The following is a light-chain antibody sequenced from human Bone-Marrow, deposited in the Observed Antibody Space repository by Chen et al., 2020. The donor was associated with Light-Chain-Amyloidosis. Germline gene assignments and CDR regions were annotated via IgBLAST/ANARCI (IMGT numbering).Light chain of an antibody. V-gene: IGLV3-21*04. CDR1: NTGGKT. Sequence: SFVLTQPPSVSVAPGKPASIACGGDNTGGKTVHWYQRKSGQAPVLVIFYDSDRPSGVPERFSGSNSGNLATLTISGVEAGDEGDYYCQVWDRSSDHFVFGTGTKVSVL. CDR2: YDS. CDR3: QVWDRSSDHFV. J-gene: IGLJ1*01.